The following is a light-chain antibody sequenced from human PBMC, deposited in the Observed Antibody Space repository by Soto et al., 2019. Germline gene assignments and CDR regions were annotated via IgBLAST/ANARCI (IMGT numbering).Light chain of an antibody. V-gene: IGKV3-15*01. CDR3: HQHYKWRGT. J-gene: IGKJ4*01. CDR2: GAA. CDR1: QSVSAK. Sequence: DIVMTQSPDTLSVSPGERVTLSCRASQSVSAKLAGYQQKPGQAPRLLVYGAATRAPGIPDRFSGSGSGTEFTLTITSLQSEYSALYYCHQHYKWRGTFGGGTKVEIK.